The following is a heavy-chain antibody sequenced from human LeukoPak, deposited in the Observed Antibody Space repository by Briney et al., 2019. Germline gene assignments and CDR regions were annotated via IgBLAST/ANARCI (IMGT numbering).Heavy chain of an antibody. CDR1: GYTLTELS. Sequence: GASVKVSYKVSGYTLTELSIHWVRQAPGKGLEWMGGVNPEDGETIYAQKFQGRVTMTEDTPIDTTYIEVSSLRSEDTAVYFCAIAQNWKAGWFDPWGQGTLVTVSS. CDR2: VNPEDGET. D-gene: IGHD1-1*01. V-gene: IGHV1-24*01. CDR3: AIAQNWKAGWFDP. J-gene: IGHJ5*02.